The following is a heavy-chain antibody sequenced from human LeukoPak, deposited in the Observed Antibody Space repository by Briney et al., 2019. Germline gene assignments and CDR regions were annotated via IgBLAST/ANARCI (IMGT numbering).Heavy chain of an antibody. J-gene: IGHJ4*02. CDR1: GFTFSSYA. Sequence: GGSLSLSCAASGFTFSSYAMSWVRQPPGNELGWVSAISGNGASTYYADSVKGRFTISRDNSKNTLYLQMNSLRAEGTAVYYCAKVYGDYGNFDYWGQGTLVTVSS. CDR3: AKVYGDYGNFDY. D-gene: IGHD4-17*01. CDR2: ISGNGAST. V-gene: IGHV3-23*01.